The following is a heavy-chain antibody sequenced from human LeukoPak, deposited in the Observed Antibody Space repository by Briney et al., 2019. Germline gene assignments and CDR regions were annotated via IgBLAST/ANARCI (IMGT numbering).Heavy chain of an antibody. Sequence: GGSLRLSCAASGFTFSSYAMHWVRQAPGKGLEYVSAISSNGGSTYYANSVKGRFTISRDNAKNSLYLQMNSLRAEDTAVYYCARGYSYGFDYWGQGTLVTVSS. D-gene: IGHD5-18*01. CDR3: ARGYSYGFDY. J-gene: IGHJ4*02. CDR2: ISSNGGST. CDR1: GFTFSSYA. V-gene: IGHV3-64*01.